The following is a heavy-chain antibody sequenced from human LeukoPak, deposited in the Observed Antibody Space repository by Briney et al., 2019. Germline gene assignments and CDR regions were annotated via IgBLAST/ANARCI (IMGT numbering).Heavy chain of an antibody. CDR3: ARGLGVVGDWFDP. CDR1: GFTFSSYA. Sequence: GGSLRLSCAASGFTFSSYAMHWVRQAPGKGLEWVAVISYDGSNKYYADSVKGRFTISRDNSKNTLYLQMNSLRAEDTAVYYRARGLGVVGDWFDPWGQGTLVTVSS. J-gene: IGHJ5*02. V-gene: IGHV3-30*04. D-gene: IGHD2-2*01. CDR2: ISYDGSNK.